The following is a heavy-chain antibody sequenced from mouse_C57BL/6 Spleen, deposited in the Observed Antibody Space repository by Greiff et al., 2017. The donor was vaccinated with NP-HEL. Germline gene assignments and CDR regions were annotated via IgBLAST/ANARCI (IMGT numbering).Heavy chain of an antibody. CDR3: ARSPDSDYGSSLFDY. Sequence: QVQLQQPGAELVKPGASVKLSCKASGYTFTSYWMPWVKQRPGRGLEWIGRIDPNSGGTKYNEKFKSKATLTVDKPSSTAYMQLSSLTSEDSAVYYCARSPDSDYGSSLFDYWGQGTTLTVSS. J-gene: IGHJ2*01. D-gene: IGHD1-1*01. V-gene: IGHV1-72*01. CDR1: GYTFTSYW. CDR2: IDPNSGGT.